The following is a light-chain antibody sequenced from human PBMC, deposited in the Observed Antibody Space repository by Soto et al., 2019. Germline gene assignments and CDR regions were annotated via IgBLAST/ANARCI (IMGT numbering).Light chain of an antibody. Sequence: GLKLSAAALSLYTGERATLSCRASQSVGRDYLAWYQQKPGQAPRLVIYNASNRASGIPDRFSGSGSGTDFTLTISRLEPEDFAVYYCHQYAYAPWTFGQGTKV. CDR2: NAS. CDR3: HQYAYAPWT. CDR1: QSVGRDY. V-gene: IGKV3-20*01. J-gene: IGKJ1*01.